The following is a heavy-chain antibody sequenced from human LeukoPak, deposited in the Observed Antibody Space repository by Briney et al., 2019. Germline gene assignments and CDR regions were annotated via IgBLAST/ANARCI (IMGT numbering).Heavy chain of an antibody. D-gene: IGHD4-11*01. CDR1: GGSISSGGYS. V-gene: IGHV4-30-2*02. CDR2: IYHSGST. J-gene: IGHJ5*02. CDR3: ARRSTATNWFDP. Sequence: SETLSLTCAVSGGSISSGGYSWSWIRQPPGKGLEWIGYIYHSGSTYYNPSLKSRVTISVDRSKSQFSLKLSSVTAADTAVYYCARRSTATNWFDPWGQGTLVTVSS.